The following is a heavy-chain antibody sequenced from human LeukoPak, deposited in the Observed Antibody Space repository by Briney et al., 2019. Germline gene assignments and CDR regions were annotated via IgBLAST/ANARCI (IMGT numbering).Heavy chain of an antibody. CDR3: ATEGAYTTSSPHAY. V-gene: IGHV3-7*01. CDR2: IKHDGSET. CDR1: GFTFTNYW. J-gene: IGHJ4*02. Sequence: GGSLRLSCADSGFTFTNYWMSWVRQAPGKGPEWVANIKHDGSETYYLDSVKGRFTISRDNAKNSLYLQMSSLRADDTAVYYWATEGAYTTSSPHAYWGQGTRVTVSS. D-gene: IGHD3-16*01.